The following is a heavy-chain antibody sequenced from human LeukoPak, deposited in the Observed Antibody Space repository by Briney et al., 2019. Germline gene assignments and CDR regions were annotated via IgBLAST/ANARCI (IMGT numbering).Heavy chain of an antibody. J-gene: IGHJ5*02. CDR3: ARVGSGPNLGRDWFDP. Sequence: GGSLRLSCAASGITFRTYAMSWFRQAPGKGLEWVSAINYPGHSTYYADSVKGRFTISRDDSKSTLYLQMNSLRAEDTAVYHCARVGSGPNLGRDWFDPWGQGTLVTVSS. V-gene: IGHV3-23*01. D-gene: IGHD1-14*01. CDR2: INYPGHST. CDR1: GITFRTYA.